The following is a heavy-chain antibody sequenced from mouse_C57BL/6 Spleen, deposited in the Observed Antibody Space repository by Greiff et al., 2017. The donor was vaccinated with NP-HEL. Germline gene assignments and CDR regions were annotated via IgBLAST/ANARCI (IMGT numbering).Heavy chain of an antibody. D-gene: IGHD1-1*01. CDR1: GFNIKDYY. CDR2: IDPEDGDT. V-gene: IGHV14-1*01. Sequence: VQLQQSGAELVRPGASVKLSCTASGFNIKDYYMHWVKPRPEQGLEWIGRIDPEDGDTEYAPKFQGKATMTADTSSNTAYLQLSSLTSEDTAVYYCTTWNYYGSSSFDYWGQGTTLTVSS. CDR3: TTWNYYGSSSFDY. J-gene: IGHJ2*01.